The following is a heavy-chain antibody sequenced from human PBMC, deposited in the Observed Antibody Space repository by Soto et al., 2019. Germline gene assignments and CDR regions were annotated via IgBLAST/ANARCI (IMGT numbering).Heavy chain of an antibody. CDR1: GYTFSDYA. V-gene: IGHV1-3*05. Sequence: QVQLVQSGAEEKKPGASVKVSCKASGYTFSDYAIHWVRQAPGQRPEWMGWINAGNGNTKYSQKFQGRVTITRDTSASTAYMELISLRSEDTAVYYCARGTPVWFDPWGQGTLVTVSS. CDR3: ARGTPVWFDP. J-gene: IGHJ5*02. D-gene: IGHD3-10*01. CDR2: INAGNGNT.